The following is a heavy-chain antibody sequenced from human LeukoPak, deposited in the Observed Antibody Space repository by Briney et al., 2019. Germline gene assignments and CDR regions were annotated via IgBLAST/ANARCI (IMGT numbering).Heavy chain of an antibody. CDR3: ARGSTMLRGVNWYFDL. V-gene: IGHV3-13*05. D-gene: IGHD3-10*01. CDR1: GYTFSSYD. J-gene: IGHJ2*01. CDR2: IGTAGDP. Sequence: GGSLRLSCAASGYTFSSYDMHWVRQATGKGLEWVSAIGTAGDPYYPGSVKGRFTISRENAKNSLYLQMNSLRAGDTAVYYCARGSTMLRGVNWYFDLWGRGTLVTVSS.